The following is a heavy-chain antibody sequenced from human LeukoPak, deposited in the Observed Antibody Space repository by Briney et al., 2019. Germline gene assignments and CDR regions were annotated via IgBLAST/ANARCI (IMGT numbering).Heavy chain of an antibody. Sequence: GGSLRLSCAASGFTFSSYGMHWVRQAPGKGLEWVAFIRFDGSNNYYADSVKGRFTISRDISKNTLYLQMNSLRAEDTAVYYCAKRGVDCSGGSCYLDYWGQGTLVTVSS. CDR1: GFTFSSYG. CDR2: IRFDGSNN. D-gene: IGHD2-15*01. V-gene: IGHV3-30*02. CDR3: AKRGVDCSGGSCYLDY. J-gene: IGHJ4*02.